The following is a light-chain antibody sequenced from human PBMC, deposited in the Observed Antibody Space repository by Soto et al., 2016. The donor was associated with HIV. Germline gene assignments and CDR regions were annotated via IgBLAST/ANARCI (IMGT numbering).Light chain of an antibody. CDR2: ATS. V-gene: IGKV1-12*01. CDR1: QVINRW. J-gene: IGKJ4*01. CDR3: QQANSFPLT. Sequence: DIQMTQSPSSVSASVGDRVTITCRASQVINRWLAWYQQKPGKAPKRLIYATSNLQSGVPSRFSGSGSGTDFTLTISSLQPEGFATYFCQQANSFPLTFGGGTKVEIK.